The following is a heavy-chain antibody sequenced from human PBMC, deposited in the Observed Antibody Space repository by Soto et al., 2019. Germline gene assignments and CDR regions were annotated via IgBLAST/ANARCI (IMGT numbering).Heavy chain of an antibody. Sequence: LRLSCAASGFTFSDYYMSWIRQAPGKGLEWISYISSSGATIYYADSVKGRFTTSRDNANNSLFLEMNSLRAEDTAVYYCVRVGYAYGNDPWGQGTLVTVS. CDR1: GFTFSDYY. CDR2: ISSSGATI. V-gene: IGHV3-11*01. CDR3: VRVGYAYGNDP. J-gene: IGHJ5*02. D-gene: IGHD3-10*01.